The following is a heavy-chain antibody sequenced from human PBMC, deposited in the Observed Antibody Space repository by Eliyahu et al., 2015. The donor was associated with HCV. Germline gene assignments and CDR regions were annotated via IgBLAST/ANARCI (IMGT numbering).Heavy chain of an antibody. J-gene: IGHJ4*02. CDR1: GFTFSTYG. V-gene: IGHV3-30*18. CDR2: TSYDGSNQ. D-gene: IGHD5-18*01. CDR3: VKARADTALDQPDY. Sequence: QVQLVESGGGVVQPGRSLRLSCAASGFTFSTYGMHWVRQAPGKGLEWMAVTSYDGSNQYYADSVKGRFTISRDNSKNTLYLQMNSLRAEDTAVYYCVKARADTALDQPDYWGQGTLVTVSS.